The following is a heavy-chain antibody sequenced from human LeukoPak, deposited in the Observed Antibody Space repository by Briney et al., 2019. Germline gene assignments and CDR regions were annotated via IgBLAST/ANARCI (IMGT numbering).Heavy chain of an antibody. J-gene: IGHJ4*02. Sequence: GGSLRLSCAASGFTFSSDSMNWVRQAPGKGLEWGSSISSSSSYIYYADSVNARFTISSDHAKNSLYLQMNSLRAEDTAVYYCAKDQSYYDYVWGSYRPGDYFDYWGQGTLVTVSS. CDR2: ISSSSSYI. CDR3: AKDQSYYDYVWGSYRPGDYFDY. V-gene: IGHV3-21*04. CDR1: GFTFSSDS. D-gene: IGHD3-16*02.